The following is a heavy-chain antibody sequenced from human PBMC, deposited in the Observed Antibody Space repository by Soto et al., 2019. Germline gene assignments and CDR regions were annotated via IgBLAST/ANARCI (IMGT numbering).Heavy chain of an antibody. CDR2: ISWNSGSI. Sequence: EVPLVESGGGLVQPGRSLRLSCAASGFTFDDYAMHWVRQAPGKGLEWVSGISWNSGSIGYADSVKGRFTISRDNAKNSLYLQMNSLRAEDTALYYCAKDSSPLWFGDPYYYYGMDVWGQGTTVTVSS. J-gene: IGHJ6*02. CDR1: GFTFDDYA. V-gene: IGHV3-9*01. CDR3: AKDSSPLWFGDPYYYYGMDV. D-gene: IGHD3-10*01.